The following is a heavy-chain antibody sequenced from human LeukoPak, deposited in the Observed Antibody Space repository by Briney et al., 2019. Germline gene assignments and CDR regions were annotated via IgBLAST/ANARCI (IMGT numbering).Heavy chain of an antibody. CDR3: ASTNSDYLLFDY. CDR1: GFTFSSYG. J-gene: IGHJ4*02. Sequence: PGRSLRLSCAASGFTFSSYGMHWVRQAPGKGLEWVAVISYDGSNKYYADSVKGRFTISRDNSKNTLYLQMNSLRAEDTAVYYCASTNSDYLLFDYWGQGTLVTVSS. V-gene: IGHV3-30*03. CDR2: ISYDGSNK. D-gene: IGHD2/OR15-2a*01.